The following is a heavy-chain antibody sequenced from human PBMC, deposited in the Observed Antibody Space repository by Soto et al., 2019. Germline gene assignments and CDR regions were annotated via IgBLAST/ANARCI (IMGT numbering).Heavy chain of an antibody. CDR2: VYYTGSP. Sequence: SETLSLTCTVSGDSIGSNYRSWILQPPGKGLEWIGDVYYTGSPTYNPSLESRLTISVDKSKNQFSLKLTSVTAADTAVYYCARDGGTSTWYRGWFDPWGQGTLVTVSS. D-gene: IGHD6-13*01. CDR3: ARDGGTSTWYRGWFDP. CDR1: GDSIGSNY. J-gene: IGHJ5*02. V-gene: IGHV4-59*12.